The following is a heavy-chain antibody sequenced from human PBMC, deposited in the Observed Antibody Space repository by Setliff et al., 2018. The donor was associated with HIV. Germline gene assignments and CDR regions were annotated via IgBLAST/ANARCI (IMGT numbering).Heavy chain of an antibody. CDR2: IFTSGTI. D-gene: IGHD1-26*01. Sequence: SETLSLTCAVFDGSRSGIHWSWIRRPAGKGLEWIGRIFTSGTINTNLSLRSRVTMSVDTSKNRIYLKMNSVTAADTAVYYCATDVGATNRFDYWGQGILVTVSS. CDR1: DGSRSGIH. CDR3: ATDVGATNRFDY. J-gene: IGHJ4*02. V-gene: IGHV4-4*07.